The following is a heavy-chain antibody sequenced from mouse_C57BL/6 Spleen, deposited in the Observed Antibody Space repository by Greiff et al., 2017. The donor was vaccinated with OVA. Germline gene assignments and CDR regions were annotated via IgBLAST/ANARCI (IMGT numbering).Heavy chain of an antibody. Sequence: VLLQQSGAELARPGASVKMSCKASGYTFTSYTMHWVKQRPGQGLEWIGYINPSSGYTKYNQKFKDKATLTADKSSSTAYMQLSSLTSEDSAVYYCARGTPYYGSSDWYFDVWGTGTTVTVSS. V-gene: IGHV1-4*01. D-gene: IGHD1-1*01. CDR1: GYTFTSYT. CDR2: INPSSGYT. CDR3: ARGTPYYGSSDWYFDV. J-gene: IGHJ1*03.